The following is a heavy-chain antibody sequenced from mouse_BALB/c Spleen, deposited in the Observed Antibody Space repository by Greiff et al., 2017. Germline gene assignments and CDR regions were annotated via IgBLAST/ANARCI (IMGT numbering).Heavy chain of an antibody. CDR3: ARYGYDGYYFDY. CDR2: ISSGGST. CDR1: GFTFSSYA. J-gene: IGHJ2*01. D-gene: IGHD2-2*01. V-gene: IGHV5-6-5*01. Sequence: EVKVVESGGGLVKPGGSLKLSCAASGFTFSSYAMSWVRQTPEKRLEWVASISSGGSTYYPDSVKGRFTISRDNARNILYLQMSSLRSEDTAMYYCARYGYDGYYFDYWGQGTTLTVSS.